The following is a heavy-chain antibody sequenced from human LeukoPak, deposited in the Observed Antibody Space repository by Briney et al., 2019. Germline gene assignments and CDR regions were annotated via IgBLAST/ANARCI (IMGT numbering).Heavy chain of an antibody. CDR3: ASSGDEVGYYYMDV. J-gene: IGHJ6*03. Sequence: PGGSLRLSCAASGFTFTNYGMHWVRQAPGKGLEWVANIKQGGSEKYYVDSVKGRFTISRDNAKNSLYLQMNSLRAEDTAVYYCASSGDEVGYYYMDVWGKGTTVTVSS. D-gene: IGHD1-26*01. CDR2: IKQGGSEK. CDR1: GFTFTNYG. V-gene: IGHV3-7*01.